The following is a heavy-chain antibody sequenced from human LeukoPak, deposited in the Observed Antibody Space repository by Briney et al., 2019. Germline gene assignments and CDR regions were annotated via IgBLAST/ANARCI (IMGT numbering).Heavy chain of an antibody. CDR1: GFTFSSYW. CDR3: AKQAFCSSTSCPLDY. V-gene: IGHV3-7*03. Sequence: PGGSLRLSCAASGFTFSSYWMSWVRQAPGKGLEWVANIKQDGSEKYYVDSVKGRFTISRDNAKNSLYLQMNSLRAEDTALYYCAKQAFCSSTSCPLDYWGQGTLVTVSS. J-gene: IGHJ4*02. CDR2: IKQDGSEK. D-gene: IGHD2-2*01.